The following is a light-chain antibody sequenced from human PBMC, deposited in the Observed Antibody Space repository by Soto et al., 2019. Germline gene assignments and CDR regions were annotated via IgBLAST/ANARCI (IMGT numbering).Light chain of an antibody. V-gene: IGLV2-23*01. Sequence: QSVLTQPASVSGSPGQSITISCTGTSSVVGSYSLISWYQQQPGEAPKLVIYGASERPSGVSDRFSGSKSGNTASLTISGLQPEDEADYYCCSYAGSSSLVFGTGTKVTVL. CDR1: SSVVGSYSL. J-gene: IGLJ1*01. CDR2: GAS. CDR3: CSYAGSSSLV.